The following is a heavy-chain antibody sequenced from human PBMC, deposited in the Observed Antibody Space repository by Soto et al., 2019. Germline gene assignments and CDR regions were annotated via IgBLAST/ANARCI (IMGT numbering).Heavy chain of an antibody. Sequence: QVQLVQSGAEVKKPGSSVKVSCKASGGTFSSYAISWVRQAPGQGLEWMGGIIPIFGTADYAQKFQGRVTITADESTSTAYMKLSSLRSEDTAVYYCARHVPAAGYYYGMDVWGQGTTVTVSS. J-gene: IGHJ6*02. D-gene: IGHD2-2*01. CDR3: ARHVPAAGYYYGMDV. V-gene: IGHV1-69*12. CDR2: IIPIFGTA. CDR1: GGTFSSYA.